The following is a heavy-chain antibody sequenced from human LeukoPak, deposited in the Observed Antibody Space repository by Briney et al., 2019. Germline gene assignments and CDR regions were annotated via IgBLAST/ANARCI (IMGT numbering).Heavy chain of an antibody. CDR3: AKVKRELWSAADY. D-gene: IGHD1-26*01. J-gene: IGHJ4*02. Sequence: GGSLRLSCVASEFTFSNYAMSWVRQAPGKGLEWVSSISGTGGNTHYADSVKGRFSISRDNSKNTLFLQMNSLRAEDTAVYYCAKVKRELWSAADYWGQGTLVTVPS. CDR1: EFTFSNYA. CDR2: ISGTGGNT. V-gene: IGHV3-23*01.